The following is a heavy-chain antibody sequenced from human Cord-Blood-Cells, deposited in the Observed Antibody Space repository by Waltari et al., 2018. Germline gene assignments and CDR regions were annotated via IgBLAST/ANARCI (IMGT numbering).Heavy chain of an antibody. J-gene: IGHJ4*02. CDR2: INPNSGGT. Sequence: QVQLVQSGAEVKKPGASVKVSCKASGYTFTGYYMHWVRQAPGQGLEWMGWINPNSGGTNYAQKFQGRVTMTRDTSISTAYMELSRLRSDDTAVYSCAKHWGGGYYEYYFDYWGQGTLVTVSS. CDR1: GYTFTGYY. CDR3: AKHWGGGYYEYYFDY. V-gene: IGHV1-2*02. D-gene: IGHD3-22*01.